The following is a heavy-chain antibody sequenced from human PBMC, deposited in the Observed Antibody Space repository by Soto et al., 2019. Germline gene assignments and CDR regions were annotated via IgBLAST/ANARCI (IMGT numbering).Heavy chain of an antibody. CDR2: IDPSDSYV. J-gene: IGHJ4*02. CDR1: GYSFTAYW. D-gene: IGHD2-2*01. V-gene: IGHV5-10-1*01. CDR3: TRRASSSFYHFDF. Sequence: VKISCQASGYSFTAYWITWVRQMPGKGLEWMATIDPSDSYVDYSPSFRGHVTFSVDRSITTVYLQWNSLKASDSAMYFCTRRASSSFYHFDFWGQGAMVTVYS.